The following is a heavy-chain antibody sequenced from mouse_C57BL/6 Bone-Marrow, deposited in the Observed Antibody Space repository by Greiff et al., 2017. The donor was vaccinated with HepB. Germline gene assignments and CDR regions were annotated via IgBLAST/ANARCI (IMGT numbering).Heavy chain of an antibody. CDR3: ARRDYGSSGWYFDV. CDR1: GFTFSDYG. CDR2: ISSGSSTI. Sequence: EVKLVESGGGLVKPGGSLKLSCAASGFTFSDYGMHWVRQAPEKGLEWVAYISSGSSTIYYADTVKGRFTISRDNAKNTLFLQMTSLRSEDTAMYYCARRDYGSSGWYFDVWGTGTTVTVSS. D-gene: IGHD1-1*01. J-gene: IGHJ1*03. V-gene: IGHV5-17*01.